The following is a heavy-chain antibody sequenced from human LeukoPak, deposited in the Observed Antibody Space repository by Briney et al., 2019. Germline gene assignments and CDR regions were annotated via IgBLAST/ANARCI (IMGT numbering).Heavy chain of an antibody. CDR3: ARDNWNYGSSMDV. CDR2: IYHSGST. Sequence: SGTLSLTCAVSGGSISSSNWWSWVRQPPGKGLGWIGEIYHSGSTNYNPSLKSRVTISVDKSKNQFSLKLSSVTAADTAVYHCARDNWNYGSSMDVWGQGTTVTVSS. J-gene: IGHJ6*02. V-gene: IGHV4-4*02. CDR1: GGSISSSNW. D-gene: IGHD1-7*01.